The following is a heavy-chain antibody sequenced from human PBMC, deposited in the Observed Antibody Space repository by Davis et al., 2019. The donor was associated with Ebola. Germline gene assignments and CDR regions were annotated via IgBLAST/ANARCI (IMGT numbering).Heavy chain of an antibody. D-gene: IGHD3-16*02. Sequence: GGSLRLSCAASGFTVSRSYMTWVRHATGKGLQWVSVIYNDGRTFYADAVKGRFTISRDNSEHTLDLQMNSLTGEYAAVYHCAQDPGYRSGILSFDPWGQGTLVTVS. CDR1: GFTVSRSY. V-gene: IGHV3-53*01. CDR3: AQDPGYRSGILSFDP. J-gene: IGHJ5*02. CDR2: IYNDGRT.